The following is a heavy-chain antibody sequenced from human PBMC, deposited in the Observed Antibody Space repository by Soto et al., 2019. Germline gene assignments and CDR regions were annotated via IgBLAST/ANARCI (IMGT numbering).Heavy chain of an antibody. CDR1: GFTFSSSS. J-gene: IGHJ4*02. CDR3: TREKSGTTDY. D-gene: IGHD1-1*01. V-gene: IGHV3-48*01. CDR2: ISSSSSTI. Sequence: EVQLVESGGGLVQPGGSLSLSCAVSGFTFSSSSMHWVRQAPGKGLEWVSYISSSSSTIYYADSVKGRFTISRDNAKNSLYLQMNSLRAEDTAVYYCTREKSGTTDYWGQGTLVTVSS.